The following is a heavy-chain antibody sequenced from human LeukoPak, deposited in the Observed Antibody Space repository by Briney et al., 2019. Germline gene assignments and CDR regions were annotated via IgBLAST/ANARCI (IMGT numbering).Heavy chain of an antibody. J-gene: IGHJ4*02. D-gene: IGHD6-19*01. CDR1: GGSISSSSYY. CDR3: ARLVSVIAVAGL. Sequence: SETLSLTCTVSGGSISSSSYYWGWIRQPPGKGLEWIGGIYYSGSTYYNPSLKSRVTISVDTSKNQFSLKLSSVTAADTAVYYCARLVSVIAVAGLWGQGTLVTVSS. CDR2: IYYSGST. V-gene: IGHV4-39*01.